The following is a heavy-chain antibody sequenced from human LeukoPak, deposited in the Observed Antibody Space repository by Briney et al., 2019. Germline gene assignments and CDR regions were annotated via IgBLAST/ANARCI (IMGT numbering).Heavy chain of an antibody. V-gene: IGHV4-59*01. D-gene: IGHD3-22*01. Sequence: PSETLSLTCTVSGGSISSYYWSWIRQPPGKGLEWIGYIYYSGSTNYNPSLKSRVTISVDTSKNQFSLKLSSVTAADTAVYYCARASSYYDSSGYSGPLYYFDYWGQGTLVTVSS. CDR1: GGSISSYY. CDR3: ARASSYYDSSGYSGPLYYFDY. CDR2: IYYSGST. J-gene: IGHJ4*02.